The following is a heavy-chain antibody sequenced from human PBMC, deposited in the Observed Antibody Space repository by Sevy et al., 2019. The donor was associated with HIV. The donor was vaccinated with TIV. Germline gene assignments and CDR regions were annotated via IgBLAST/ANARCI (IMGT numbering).Heavy chain of an antibody. Sequence: GGSLRLSCAASGFTFSIYDTHWVRQAPGKGLEWVAVISYDGSKRYYVDSVKGRFTISRDNSKDTLYLQMNSLRPEDTAVYYCARDLPSAVTDPFYYYGMDVWGQGTTVTVSS. V-gene: IGHV3-30*04. CDR2: ISYDGSKR. D-gene: IGHD2-21*02. J-gene: IGHJ6*02. CDR1: GFTFSIYD. CDR3: ARDLPSAVTDPFYYYGMDV.